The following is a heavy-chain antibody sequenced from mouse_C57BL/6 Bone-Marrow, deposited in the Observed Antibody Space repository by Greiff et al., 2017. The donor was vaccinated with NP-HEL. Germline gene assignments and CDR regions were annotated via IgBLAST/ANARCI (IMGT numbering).Heavy chain of an antibody. D-gene: IGHD2-4*01. CDR2: ISNLAYSI. CDR1: GFTFSDYG. V-gene: IGHV5-15*01. J-gene: IGHJ3*01. CDR3: ARHEGRYDYVRWFAY. Sequence: EVQRVESGGGLVQPGGSLKLSCAASGFTFSDYGMAWVRQAPRKGPAWVAFISNLAYSIYYADTVTGRFTITRENAKNTLYLEMSSLRSEDTAMYYCARHEGRYDYVRWFAYWGQGTLVTVSA.